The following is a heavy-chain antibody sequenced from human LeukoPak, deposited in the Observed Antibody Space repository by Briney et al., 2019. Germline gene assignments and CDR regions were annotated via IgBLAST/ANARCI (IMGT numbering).Heavy chain of an antibody. D-gene: IGHD5-12*01. V-gene: IGHV3-33*01. CDR3: ARDEGGYDRADDAFDI. CDR1: GFTFSSYG. CDR2: IWYDGSNK. Sequence: PGRSLRLSCAASGFTFSSYGMHWVRQAPGKGLEWMAVIWYDGSNKYYADSVKGRFTISRDNSKNTLYLQMNSLRAEDTAVYYCARDEGGYDRADDAFDIWGQGTMVTVSS. J-gene: IGHJ3*02.